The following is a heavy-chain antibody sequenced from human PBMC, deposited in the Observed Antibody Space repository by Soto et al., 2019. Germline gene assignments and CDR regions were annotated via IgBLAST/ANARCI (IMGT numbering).Heavy chain of an antibody. V-gene: IGHV1-18*01. D-gene: IGHD3-22*01. CDR3: ARVHYYDSSGYYYDAYYFDY. CDR1: GYTFTSYG. CDR2: ISAYNGNT. J-gene: IGHJ4*02. Sequence: ASVKVSCKASGYTFTSYGISWVRQAPGQGLEWMGWISAYNGNTNYAQKLQGRVTMTTDTSTSTAYMELRSLRSDDTAVYYCARVHYYDSSGYYYDAYYFDYWGQGTLVTVSS.